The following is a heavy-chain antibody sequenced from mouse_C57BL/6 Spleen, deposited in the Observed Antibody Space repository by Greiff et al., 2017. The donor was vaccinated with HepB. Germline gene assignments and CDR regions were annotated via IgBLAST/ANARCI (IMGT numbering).Heavy chain of an antibody. V-gene: IGHV1-50*01. J-gene: IGHJ4*01. D-gene: IGHD2-4*01. CDR1: GYTFTSYW. CDR2: IDPSDSYT. CDR3: ARWGGLRGDYYAMDY. Sequence: QLQQPGAELVKPGASVKLSCKASGYTFTSYWMQWVKQRPGQGLEWIGEIDPSDSYTNYNQKFKGKATLTVDTSSSTAYMQLSSLTSEDSAVYYCARWGGLRGDYYAMDYWGQGTSVTVAS.